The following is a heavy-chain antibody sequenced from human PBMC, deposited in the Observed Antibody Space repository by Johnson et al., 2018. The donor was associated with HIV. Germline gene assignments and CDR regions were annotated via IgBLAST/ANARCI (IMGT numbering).Heavy chain of an antibody. CDR2: ISYDGSNK. CDR1: GFNFSSYA. Sequence: QVQLVESGGGVVQPGRSLRLSCAASGFNFSSYAMHWVRQAPRKGLEWVAVISYDGSNKYYADSVKGRFTISRDNSKNTLYLQMNSLRAEDTAVYYCARDPRLGELKIDRRGYAFDIWGQGTMVTVSS. V-gene: IGHV3-30*04. J-gene: IGHJ3*02. D-gene: IGHD3-16*01. CDR3: ARDPRLGELKIDRRGYAFDI.